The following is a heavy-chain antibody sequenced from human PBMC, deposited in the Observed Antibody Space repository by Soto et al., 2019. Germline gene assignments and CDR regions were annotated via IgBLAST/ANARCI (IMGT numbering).Heavy chain of an antibody. V-gene: IGHV3-23*01. CDR3: AKAPWVAVVKFDY. Sequence: GGSLRLSCAASGFTFSSYAMSWVRQAPGKGMEWVSAISGSGGSTYYADSVKGRFTISRDNSKNTLYLQMNSLRAEDTAVYYCAKAPWVAVVKFDYWGQGTLVTVSS. CDR1: GFTFSSYA. J-gene: IGHJ4*02. CDR2: ISGSGGST. D-gene: IGHD3-22*01.